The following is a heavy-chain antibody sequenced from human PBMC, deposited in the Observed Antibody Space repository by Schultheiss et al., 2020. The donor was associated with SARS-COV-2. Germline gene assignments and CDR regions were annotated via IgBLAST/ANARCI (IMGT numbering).Heavy chain of an antibody. D-gene: IGHD5-18*01. CDR2: FYYSGNT. Sequence: SETLSLTCTVSGGSLSSNAYYWGWIRQPPGTGLEWIGYFYYSGNTNYNPSLKSRVTFSVDTSKNQFSLKLSSVTAADTAVYFCARADTGYGHGMDVWGQGTTVTVSS. CDR3: ARADTGYGHGMDV. CDR1: GGSLSSNAYY. V-gene: IGHV4-61*08. J-gene: IGHJ6*02.